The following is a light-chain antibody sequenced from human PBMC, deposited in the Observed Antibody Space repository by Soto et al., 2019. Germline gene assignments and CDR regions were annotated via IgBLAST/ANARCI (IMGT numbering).Light chain of an antibody. J-gene: IGLJ2*01. CDR3: KSYTSSNTLL. Sequence: QPASASGSPGQSITISCTGTNSDVGGYNFVSWYQQHPGKAPKLIIYEVSNRPSGVSNRFSGSRSGNTATLAISGLQAEDEADYYCKSYTSSNTLLFGGGTKLTVL. CDR2: EVS. V-gene: IGLV2-14*03. CDR1: NSDVGGYNF.